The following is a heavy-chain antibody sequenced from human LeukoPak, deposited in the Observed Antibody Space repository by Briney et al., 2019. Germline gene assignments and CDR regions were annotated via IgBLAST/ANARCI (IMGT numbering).Heavy chain of an antibody. V-gene: IGHV3-9*01. CDR2: ISWNGGSI. Sequence: GGSLRLSCAASGFTFDDHAMHWVRQAPGKGLEWVSGISWNGGSIGYADSVKGRFTISRDNAKNSLYLQLNSLRAEDTALYYCAKDFTGSYDAFDIWGQGTMVTVSS. CDR1: GFTFDDHA. J-gene: IGHJ3*02. CDR3: AKDFTGSYDAFDI. D-gene: IGHD3-10*01.